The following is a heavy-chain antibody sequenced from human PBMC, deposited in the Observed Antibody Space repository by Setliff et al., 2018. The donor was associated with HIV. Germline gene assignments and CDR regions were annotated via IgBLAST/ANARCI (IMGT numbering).Heavy chain of an antibody. Sequence: SVKVSCKASGYTFTTYAISWVRQAPGQGLEWMGGILGIFGTTYYAQKFQGRVTMTRDTSTSTVYMELSSLRSEDTAVYYCARDTNSGCSYGSLDYWGQGTLVTVSS. V-gene: IGHV1-69*05. CDR3: ARDTNSGCSYGSLDY. D-gene: IGHD5-18*01. CDR1: GYTFTTYA. J-gene: IGHJ4*02. CDR2: ILGIFGTT.